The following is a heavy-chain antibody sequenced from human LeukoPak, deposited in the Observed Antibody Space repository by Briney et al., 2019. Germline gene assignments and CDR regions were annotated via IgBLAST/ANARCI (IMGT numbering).Heavy chain of an antibody. Sequence: SETLSLTCTVSGVSISSYYWSWLRQPPGKSLEWIGYISYSGSTYYNPSLRSRVTLSVDTSKSQFSLKLSSVTAADTAVYYCARSSEGRYYYDSSGFSYYYYYMDVWGKGTTVTISS. CDR3: ARSSEGRYYYDSSGFSYYYYYMDV. V-gene: IGHV4-59*01. CDR1: GVSISSYY. D-gene: IGHD3-22*01. CDR2: ISYSGST. J-gene: IGHJ6*03.